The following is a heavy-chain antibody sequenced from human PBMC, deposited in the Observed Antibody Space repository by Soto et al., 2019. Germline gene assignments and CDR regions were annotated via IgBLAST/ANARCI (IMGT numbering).Heavy chain of an antibody. CDR3: ARGLYSRGY. D-gene: IGHD3-16*01. Sequence: SGGSLRLSCVVSGFTFSSNWMSWVRQAPGEGLEWLANIKYDGSEKYYGDSVKGRFAISRDNAKNSLYLQMNSLRVDDTAVYYCARGLYSRGYWGQGTLVTVSS. V-gene: IGHV3-7*03. CDR2: IKYDGSEK. CDR1: GFTFSSNW. J-gene: IGHJ4*02.